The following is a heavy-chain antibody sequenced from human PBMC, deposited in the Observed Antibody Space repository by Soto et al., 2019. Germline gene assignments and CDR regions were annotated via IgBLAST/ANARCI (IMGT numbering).Heavy chain of an antibody. V-gene: IGHV1-69*01. CDR1: GGTFSSYA. D-gene: IGHD3-10*01. CDR3: ARGKLWFGELLSTYYYYYGMDV. CDR2: IIPIFGTA. J-gene: IGHJ6*02. Sequence: QVQLVQSGAEVKKPGSSVKVSCKASGGTFSSYAISWVRQAPGQGLEWMGGIIPIFGTANYAQKFQGRVTITADESTSTAYMELNSLRSEDTAVYYCARGKLWFGELLSTYYYYYGMDVWGQGTTVSVSS.